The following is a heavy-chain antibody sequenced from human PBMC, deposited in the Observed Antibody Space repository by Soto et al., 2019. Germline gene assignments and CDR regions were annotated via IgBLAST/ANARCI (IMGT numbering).Heavy chain of an antibody. Sequence: SQTLSLTCAISGDSVSSNSAAWNWIRQSPSRGLEWLGRTYYRSKWYNDYAVSVKSRITINPDTSKNQFSLQLNSVTPEDTAVYYCASYRYSSSWYPYYYYGMDVWGQGTTVTVS. CDR2: TYYRSKWYN. D-gene: IGHD6-13*01. CDR1: GDSVSSNSAA. CDR3: ASYRYSSSWYPYYYYGMDV. J-gene: IGHJ6*02. V-gene: IGHV6-1*01.